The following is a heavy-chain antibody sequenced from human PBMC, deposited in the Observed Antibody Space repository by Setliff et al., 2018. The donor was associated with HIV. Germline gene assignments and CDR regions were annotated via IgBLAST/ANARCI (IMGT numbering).Heavy chain of an antibody. Sequence: SCAASGFTFSYYAMHWVRQAPGKGLEWVAVISYDGSNKYYAESVKGRFTISRDNSKNTLHLQMNSLRAEDTAVYYCAKVANLWDTWGYFDYWGRGTLVTVSS. V-gene: IGHV3-30*18. CDR1: GFTFSYYA. J-gene: IGHJ4*02. CDR2: ISYDGSNK. CDR3: AKVANLWDTWGYFDY. D-gene: IGHD3-16*01.